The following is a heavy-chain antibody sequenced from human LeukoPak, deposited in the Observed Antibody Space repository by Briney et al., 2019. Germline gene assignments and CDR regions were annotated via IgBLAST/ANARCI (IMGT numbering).Heavy chain of an antibody. J-gene: IGHJ3*02. D-gene: IGHD3-16*01. CDR3: ARGLRPDAFDI. V-gene: IGHV4-59*01. CDR1: GVSISSYY. CDR2: IYYSGST. Sequence: SETLSLTCTVSGVSISSYYWSWIRQPPGKGLEWIGYIYYSGSTNYNPSLKSQVTISVDTSKNQFSLKLSSVTAADTAVYYCARGLRPDAFDIWGQGTMVTVSS.